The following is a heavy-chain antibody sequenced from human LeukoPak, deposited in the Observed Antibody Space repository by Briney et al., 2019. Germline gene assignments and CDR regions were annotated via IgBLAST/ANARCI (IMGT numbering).Heavy chain of an antibody. CDR1: GGTFSSYA. CDR3: ARDIMYYYDSSGYPPFDY. D-gene: IGHD3-22*01. V-gene: IGHV1-69*04. Sequence: SVKVSCKASGGTFSSYAISWVRQAPGQGLEWMGRIIPILGIANYAQKFQGRVTITADKSTSTAYMELSSLRSEDTAVYYCARDIMYYYDSSGYPPFDYWGQGTLVTVSS. J-gene: IGHJ4*02. CDR2: IIPILGIA.